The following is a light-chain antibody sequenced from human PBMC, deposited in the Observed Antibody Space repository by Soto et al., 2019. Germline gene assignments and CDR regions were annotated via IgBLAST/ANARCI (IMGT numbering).Light chain of an antibody. CDR3: AARDDRLNGYV. CDR1: SSNIGRNT. V-gene: IGLV1-44*01. J-gene: IGLJ1*01. Sequence: QSVLTQPRSASGALGQRVTISCSGGSSNIGRNTVNWDQPISETAPKLLIHINYQRLSGVPDRVSGSKSGASASLAISGLQSEDEADYYCAARDDRLNGYVFGTGTKVTVL. CDR2: INY.